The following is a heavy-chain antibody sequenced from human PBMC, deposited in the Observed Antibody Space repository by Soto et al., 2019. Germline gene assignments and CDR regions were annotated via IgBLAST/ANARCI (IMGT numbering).Heavy chain of an antibody. CDR1: GFTFSSYA. CDR3: AKVLRYFDWFPDPFDY. D-gene: IGHD3-9*01. CDR2: ISGSGGST. J-gene: IGHJ4*02. Sequence: GGSLRLSCAASGFTFSSYAMSWVRQAPGKGLEWVSAISGSGGSTYYADSVKGRFTISRDNSKNTLYLQMNSLRAEDTAVYYCAKVLRYFDWFPDPFDYWGQGTLVTVSS. V-gene: IGHV3-23*01.